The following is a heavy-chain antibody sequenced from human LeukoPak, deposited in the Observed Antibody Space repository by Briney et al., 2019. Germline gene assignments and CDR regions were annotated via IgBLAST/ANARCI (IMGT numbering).Heavy chain of an antibody. J-gene: IGHJ5*02. CDR2: INAGNGNT. Sequence: GASVKVSCKTSGYTFTSYAMHWVRQAPGQRLEWMGWINAGNGNTKYSQKFQGRVTFTRDTSASTAYMELSSLRSEDTAVYYCARDRKVDTAMKNWFDPWGQGTLVTVSS. CDR1: GYTFTSYA. D-gene: IGHD5-18*01. V-gene: IGHV1-3*01. CDR3: ARDRKVDTAMKNWFDP.